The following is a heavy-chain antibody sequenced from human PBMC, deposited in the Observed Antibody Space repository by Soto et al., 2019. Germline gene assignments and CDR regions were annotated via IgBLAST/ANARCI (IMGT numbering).Heavy chain of an antibody. Sequence: SETLSLTCSVSGGSISSYYWSWIRQHPGKGLEWIGYIYYSGSTYYNPSLKSRVTISVDTSKNQFSLKLSSVTAADTAVYYCAREEDTTAMVVFGYWGQGTLVTVSS. D-gene: IGHD5-18*01. CDR1: GGSISSYY. CDR2: IYYSGST. CDR3: AREEDTTAMVVFGY. V-gene: IGHV4-59*06. J-gene: IGHJ4*02.